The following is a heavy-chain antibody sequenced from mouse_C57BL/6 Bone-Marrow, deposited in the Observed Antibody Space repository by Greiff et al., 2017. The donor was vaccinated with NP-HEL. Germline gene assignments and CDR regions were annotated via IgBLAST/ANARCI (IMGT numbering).Heavy chain of an antibody. CDR2: ILPGSGST. D-gene: IGHD1-1*01. V-gene: IGHV1-9*01. CDR3: ARRPIYYYGVYYAMDY. CDR1: GYTFTGYW. Sequence: VQLQQSGAELMKPGASVKLSCKATGYTFTGYWIEWVKQRPGHGLEWIGEILPGSGSTNYNEKFKGKATFTADTSSNTAYMQLSRLTTEDSAIYYCARRPIYYYGVYYAMDYWGQGTSVTVSS. J-gene: IGHJ4*01.